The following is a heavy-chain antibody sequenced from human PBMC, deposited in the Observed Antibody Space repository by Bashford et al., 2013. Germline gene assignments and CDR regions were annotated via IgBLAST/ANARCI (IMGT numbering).Heavy chain of an antibody. CDR2: ISSSSSYI. J-gene: IGHJ3*02. CDR3: ATCSSTSCQIYDYGWHDAFDI. D-gene: IGHD2-2*01. Sequence: VRQAPGKGLEWVSSISSSSSYIYYADSVKGRFTISRDNAKNSLYLQMNSLRAEDTAVYYCATCSSTSCQIYDYGWHDAFDIWGQGTMVTVSS. V-gene: IGHV3-21*01.